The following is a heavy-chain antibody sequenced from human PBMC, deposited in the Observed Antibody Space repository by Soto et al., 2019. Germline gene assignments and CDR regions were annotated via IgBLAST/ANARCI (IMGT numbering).Heavy chain of an antibody. CDR2: MNPNSGNT. Sequence: QVQLVQSGAEVKKPGASVKVSCKASGYTFTSYDINWVRQATGQGLEWMGWMNPNSGNTGNAQKSPRRLIMTRNSCISTAYVELSGSRPGDTAVYYCAGWESAPSRVDSFEMCGQGTMVTVAS. CDR1: GYTFTSYD. V-gene: IGHV1-8*01. J-gene: IGHJ3*02. D-gene: IGHD1-26*01. CDR3: AGWESAPSRVDSFEM.